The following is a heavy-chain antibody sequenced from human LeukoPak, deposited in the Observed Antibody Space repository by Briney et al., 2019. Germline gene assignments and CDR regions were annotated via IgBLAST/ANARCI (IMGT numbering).Heavy chain of an antibody. J-gene: IGHJ4*02. V-gene: IGHV3-23*01. D-gene: IGHD1-26*01. CDR2: SSDRGDTT. Sequence: GGSLRLSCVASGFTLSSYAMSWVRQAPGKGLEWVSFSSDRGDTTEYADSVKARFTISRDISTNTLYLQMNSLRAEDTAVYYCAKGSPSLQSPDYWGQGTLVTVSS. CDR1: GFTLSSYA. CDR3: AKGSPSLQSPDY.